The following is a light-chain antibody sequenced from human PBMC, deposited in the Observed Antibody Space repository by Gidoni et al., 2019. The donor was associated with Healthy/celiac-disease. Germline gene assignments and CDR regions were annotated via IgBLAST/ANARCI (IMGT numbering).Light chain of an antibody. CDR2: LGS. V-gene: IGKV2-28*01. Sequence: DIVMTKSPLSLPVTPGEPASISCRSSQSLLHSNGYNYLDWYLQKPGQSPQLLIYLGSNRASGVPDRFSGSGSGTDFTLKSSRVEAEDVGVYYCMQALQTSWTFGQGTKVEIK. CDR3: MQALQTSWT. CDR1: QSLLHSNGYNY. J-gene: IGKJ1*01.